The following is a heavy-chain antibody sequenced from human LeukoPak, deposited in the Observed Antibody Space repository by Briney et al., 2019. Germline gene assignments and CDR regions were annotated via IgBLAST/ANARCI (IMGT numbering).Heavy chain of an antibody. Sequence: PGGSLRLSCAASGFSDSSSSIHWVRQAPGKGLDWLAFIQYDGRNKYYADSVKGRFTMSRDNSKNTLTMFLQMNSLRVEDTAVYYCAKGGDYALDYWGQGTLVTVSS. CDR1: GFSDSSSS. J-gene: IGHJ4*02. CDR3: AKGGDYALDY. D-gene: IGHD4-17*01. CDR2: IQYDGRNK. V-gene: IGHV3-30*02.